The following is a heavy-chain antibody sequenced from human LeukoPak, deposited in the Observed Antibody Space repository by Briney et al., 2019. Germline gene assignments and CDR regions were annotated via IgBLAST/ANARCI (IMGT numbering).Heavy chain of an antibody. CDR2: INPSTGGT. V-gene: IGHV1-2*06. CDR1: GYTLIGDY. Sequence: ASVKVSCKASGYTLIGDYMHWVRQAPGQGREWMGRINPSTGGTNSAQKFQGRVTMTRDTSISTAYMELSRLTSDNTAIYYCARGQPYGDYNYFDPWGQGTLVTVSS. J-gene: IGHJ5*02. D-gene: IGHD4-17*01. CDR3: ARGQPYGDYNYFDP.